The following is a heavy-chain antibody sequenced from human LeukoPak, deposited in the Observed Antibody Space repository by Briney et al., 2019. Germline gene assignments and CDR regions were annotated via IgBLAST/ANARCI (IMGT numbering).Heavy chain of an antibody. CDR3: AKKVRGPSHPLDF. D-gene: IGHD5-12*01. Sequence: ASVKVPRKASVYTFTGYAIHWVRQAPGQGVGRVGWINPEKRDTGYTHKFQGRDTMTSDTSISTAYMELSSLRSDDTAVYYCAKKVRGPSHPLDFWGQGTLVTVSS. CDR2: INPEKRDT. J-gene: IGHJ4*02. V-gene: IGHV1-2*02. CDR1: VYTFTGYA.